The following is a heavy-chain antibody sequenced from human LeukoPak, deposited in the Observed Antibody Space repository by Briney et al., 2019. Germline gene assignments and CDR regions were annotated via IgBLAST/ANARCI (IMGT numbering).Heavy chain of an antibody. V-gene: IGHV4-59*01. Sequence: SETLSLTCTVSGGSISSYYWSWIRQPPGKGLEWIGYIYYSGSTNYNPSLKSRVTISVDTSKNQFSLKLSSVTAADTAVYYCAREVALEDYYYYMDVWGKGTTVTVSS. D-gene: IGHD1-1*01. CDR3: AREVALEDYYYYMDV. J-gene: IGHJ6*03. CDR2: IYYSGST. CDR1: GGSISSYY.